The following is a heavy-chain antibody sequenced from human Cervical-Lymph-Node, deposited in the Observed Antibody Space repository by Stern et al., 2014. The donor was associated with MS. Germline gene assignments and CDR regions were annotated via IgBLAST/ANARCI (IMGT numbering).Heavy chain of an antibody. Sequence: VQLVESGGGVVQPGRSLSLSCVASGFTFSTYAMHWVSKAPGKGLEWVAFVSYDGTQRNSTDSVKARFTISRDNSKNTLYLHMNSLRDEDTAVYFCARGGRGVGLEYWGQGALVTVSS. CDR3: ARGGRGVGLEY. D-gene: IGHD3-10*01. J-gene: IGHJ4*02. CDR2: VSYDGTQR. V-gene: IGHV3-30-3*01. CDR1: GFTFSTYA.